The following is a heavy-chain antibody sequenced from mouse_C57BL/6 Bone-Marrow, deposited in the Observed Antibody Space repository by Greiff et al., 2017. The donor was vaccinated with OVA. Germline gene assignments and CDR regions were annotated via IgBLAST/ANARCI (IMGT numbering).Heavy chain of an antibody. CDR2: INPGSGGT. D-gene: IGHD1-1*01. J-gene: IGHJ2*01. CDR1: GYAFTNYL. Sequence: VQLQESGAELVRPGTSVKVSCKASGYAFTNYLIEWVKQRPGQGLEWIGVINPGSGGTNYNEKFKGKATLTADKSSSTAYMQLSSLTSEDSAVYFCARTLYYYGSFDYWGQGTTLTVSS. CDR3: ARTLYYYGSFDY. V-gene: IGHV1-54*01.